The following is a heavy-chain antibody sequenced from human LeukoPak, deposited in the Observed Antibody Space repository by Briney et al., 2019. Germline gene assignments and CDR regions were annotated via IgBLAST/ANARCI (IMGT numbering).Heavy chain of an antibody. CDR2: INHSGST. CDR1: GGSFSGYY. Sequence: SETLSLTCAVYGGSFSGYYWSWIRQPPGKGLEWIGEINHSGSTNYNPSLKSRVTISVDTSKNQFSLKLSSVTAADTAVYYCARGVGWTNFDYWGQGTLVTVSS. V-gene: IGHV4-34*01. D-gene: IGHD2-15*01. J-gene: IGHJ4*02. CDR3: ARGVGWTNFDY.